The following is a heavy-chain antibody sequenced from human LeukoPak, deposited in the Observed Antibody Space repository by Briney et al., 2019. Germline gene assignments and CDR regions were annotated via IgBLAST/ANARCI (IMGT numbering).Heavy chain of an antibody. D-gene: IGHD4-17*01. CDR3: ARRGTTVTFFDY. CDR1: GGSSSGYY. J-gene: IGHJ4*02. Sequence: SETLSLTCAVYGGSSSGYYWSWIRQPPGKGLEWIGEINHSGSTNYNPSLKSRVTISVDTSKNQFSLKLSSVTAADTAVYYCARRGTTVTFFDYWGQGTLVTVSS. V-gene: IGHV4-34*01. CDR2: INHSGST.